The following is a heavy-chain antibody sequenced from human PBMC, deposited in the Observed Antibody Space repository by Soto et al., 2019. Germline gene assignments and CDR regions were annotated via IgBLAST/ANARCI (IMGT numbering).Heavy chain of an antibody. D-gene: IGHD4-17*01. V-gene: IGHV3-23*01. J-gene: IGHJ6*03. CDR1: GFTFSSYA. CDR2: ISGSGGST. CDR3: AKWEATVTTRYYYMDV. Sequence: EVQLLESGGGLVQPGGSLRLSCAASGFTFSSYAMSWVRQAPGKGLEWVSAISGSGGSTYYADSVKGRFTISRDNSKNTLYLQMNSLRAEDTAVYYCAKWEATVTTRYYYMDVWGKGTTVTVSS.